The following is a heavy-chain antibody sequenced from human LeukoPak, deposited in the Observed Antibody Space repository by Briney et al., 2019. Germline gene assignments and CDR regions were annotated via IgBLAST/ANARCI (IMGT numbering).Heavy chain of an antibody. V-gene: IGHV4-39*07. CDR3: ARALGNYDFWSGYYPAFDY. Sequence: SETLSLTCTVSGGSISSSSYYWGWIRQPPGTGLEWIGSIYYSGSTYYNPSLKSRVTISVDTSKNQFSLKLSSVTAADTAVYYCARALGNYDFWSGYYPAFDYWGQGTLVTVSS. D-gene: IGHD3-3*01. CDR2: IYYSGST. J-gene: IGHJ4*02. CDR1: GGSISSSSYY.